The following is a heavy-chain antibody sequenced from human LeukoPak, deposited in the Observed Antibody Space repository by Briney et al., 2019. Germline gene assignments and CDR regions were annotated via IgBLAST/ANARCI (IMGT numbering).Heavy chain of an antibody. D-gene: IGHD4-17*01. Sequence: PSETLSLTCTVSGGSISSGDYYWSWIRQPPGKGLEWIGYIYYSGTTYYNPSLKSRVTISVDTSKNQFSLKLTSVTAADTAVYYCARVDGTVSLDYWGQGTLVTVSS. CDR2: IYYSGTT. CDR3: ARVDGTVSLDY. J-gene: IGHJ4*02. V-gene: IGHV4-30-4*01. CDR1: GGSISSGDYY.